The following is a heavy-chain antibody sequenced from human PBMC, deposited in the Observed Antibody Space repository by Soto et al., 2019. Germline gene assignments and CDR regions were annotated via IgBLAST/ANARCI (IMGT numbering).Heavy chain of an antibody. Sequence: QITLKESGPPLVKPTQTLTLTCTFSGFSLSTSGVGVGWIRQPPGKALEWLALIYWDEDKRYSPSLKSRLTITKDTSKNQVVLTMTNMDPVDTATYYCARSYYDILTGYFYGMDVWGQGTTVTVSS. D-gene: IGHD3-9*01. CDR3: ARSYYDILTGYFYGMDV. V-gene: IGHV2-5*02. J-gene: IGHJ6*02. CDR1: GFSLSTSGVG. CDR2: IYWDEDK.